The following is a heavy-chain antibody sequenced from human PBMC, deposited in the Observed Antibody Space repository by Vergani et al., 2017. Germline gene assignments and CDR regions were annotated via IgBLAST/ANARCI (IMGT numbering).Heavy chain of an antibody. CDR1: GFPFSDYG. J-gene: IGHJ6*03. CDR2: ISYDGNKK. CDR3: ARDFLTRVTTLDYYYMGV. V-gene: IGHV3-30*03. Sequence: QVQLVEPGGGEVQPGRSLRIYCSAAGFPFSDYGVHWVRQAPGKGLGWVSVISYDGNKKNYADSVKGRFTISRDNSKNTLYLEMNALRAEDTAVYYCARDFLTRVTTLDYYYMGVWGKGTTVTVSS. D-gene: IGHD1-1*01.